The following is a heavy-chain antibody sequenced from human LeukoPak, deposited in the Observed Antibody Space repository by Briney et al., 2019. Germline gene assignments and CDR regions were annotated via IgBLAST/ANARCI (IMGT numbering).Heavy chain of an antibody. CDR1: GYTFTGYY. Sequence: ASVKVSCKASGYTFTGYYMHWVRQAPGQGLEWMGWINPNSGGTNYAQKFQGRVTMTRDTSISTAYMELSRLRSDDTAVYYCAKAEWFGELFFDYWGQGTLVTVSS. V-gene: IGHV1-2*02. CDR2: INPNSGGT. CDR3: AKAEWFGELFFDY. D-gene: IGHD3-10*01. J-gene: IGHJ4*02.